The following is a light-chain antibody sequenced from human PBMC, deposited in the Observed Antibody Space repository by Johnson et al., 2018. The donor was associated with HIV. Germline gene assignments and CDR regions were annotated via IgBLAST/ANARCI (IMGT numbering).Light chain of an antibody. CDR1: SSNIGNNY. J-gene: IGLJ1*01. Sequence: VLTQPPSVSAAPGQKVTISCYGSSSNIGNNYVSWYQQLPGTAPKLLIYENNKRPSGIPDRFSGSKSGTSATLGITGLQTGDEADYYCGTWDSSLSAYVFGTGTKVTVL. V-gene: IGLV1-51*02. CDR2: ENN. CDR3: GTWDSSLSAYV.